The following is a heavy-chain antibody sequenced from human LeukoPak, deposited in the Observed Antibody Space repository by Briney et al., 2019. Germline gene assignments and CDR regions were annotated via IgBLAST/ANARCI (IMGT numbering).Heavy chain of an antibody. Sequence: AGGSLRLSCTASGFTFSNAWMSWVRQAPGKGLEWVAVIWYDGSNKYYADSVKGRFTISRDNSKNTLHLQMDSLRAEDTAVYYCARDREARYFDYWGQGTLVTVSS. D-gene: IGHD1-26*01. CDR1: GFTFSNAW. CDR2: IWYDGSNK. CDR3: ARDREARYFDY. J-gene: IGHJ4*02. V-gene: IGHV3-33*08.